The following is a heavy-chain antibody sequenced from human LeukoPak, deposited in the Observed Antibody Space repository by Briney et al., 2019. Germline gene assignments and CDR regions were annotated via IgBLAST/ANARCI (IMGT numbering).Heavy chain of an antibody. V-gene: IGHV5-51*01. D-gene: IGHD5-18*01. J-gene: IGHJ6*03. CDR3: ARRIGYSYGSSYSYYMDV. Sequence: GESLKISCKGSGYSFTSYWIGWVRQMPGKGLEWMGIIYPGDSDTRYSPSFQGQVTISADKSISTAYLQWSSLKASDTAMYYCARRIGYSYGSSYSYYMDVWGKGTTVTVSS. CDR1: GYSFTSYW. CDR2: IYPGDSDT.